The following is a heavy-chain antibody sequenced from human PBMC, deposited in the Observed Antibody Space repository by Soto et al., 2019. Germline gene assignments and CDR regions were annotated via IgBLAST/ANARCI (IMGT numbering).Heavy chain of an antibody. CDR2: ISGSGVNT. CDR1: GFTFNSFA. D-gene: IGHD2-8*01. CDR3: AKTNNYYGMDV. V-gene: IGHV3-23*01. Sequence: EVQPLASGGGFVQPGGSLTLACAASGFTFNSFAMTWVRQAPGKGLEWVSIISGSGVNTNHADSVKGRFTISRDNSNNTLYLQMNSLRAEDTAVYYCAKTNNYYGMDVWGQGTTVTVSS. J-gene: IGHJ6*02.